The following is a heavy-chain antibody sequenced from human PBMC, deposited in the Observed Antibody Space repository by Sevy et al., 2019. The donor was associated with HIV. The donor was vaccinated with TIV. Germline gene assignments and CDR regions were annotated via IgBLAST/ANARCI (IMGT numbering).Heavy chain of an antibody. Sequence: GGSLRLSCAASGFTFSSYEMNWVRQAPGKGLEWVSCISSSGSTIYYADSVKGRFTISRDNAKNSLYLQMNSLRAEDTAVYYCARDSVGEALWGPGPYWGQGTLVTVSS. J-gene: IGHJ4*02. CDR3: ARDSVGEALWGPGPY. D-gene: IGHD3-10*01. CDR1: GFTFSSYE. CDR2: ISSSGSTI. V-gene: IGHV3-48*03.